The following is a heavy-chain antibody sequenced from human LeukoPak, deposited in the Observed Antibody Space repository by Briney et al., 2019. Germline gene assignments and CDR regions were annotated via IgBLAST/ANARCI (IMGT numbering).Heavy chain of an antibody. V-gene: IGHV3-33*01. D-gene: IGHD6-13*01. CDR3: ARAPSYSSSTFEY. Sequence: GGSLRLSCAASGFTFRNYGMHWVRQAPGKGLEWVAVIWYDGSNKYYADSVKGRFTISRDNSKNTLYLQMNSLRAEDTAVYYCARAPSYSSSTFEYWGQGTLVTVSS. CDR2: IWYDGSNK. J-gene: IGHJ4*02. CDR1: GFTFRNYG.